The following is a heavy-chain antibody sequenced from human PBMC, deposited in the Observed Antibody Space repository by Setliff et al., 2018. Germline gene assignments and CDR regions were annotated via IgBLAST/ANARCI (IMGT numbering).Heavy chain of an antibody. CDR1: GYTFVGYY. Sequence: ASVKVSCKASGYTFVGYYLHWVRQAPGQGLEWMGWINPKTGGTNYAQKFQGRVTMTRDASINTAFMHLSSLKSDDMAVYYCAREPYDYIWGSYRPPYFDHWGQGALVTVSS. CDR2: INPKTGGT. J-gene: IGHJ4*02. D-gene: IGHD3-16*02. CDR3: AREPYDYIWGSYRPPYFDH. V-gene: IGHV1-2*02.